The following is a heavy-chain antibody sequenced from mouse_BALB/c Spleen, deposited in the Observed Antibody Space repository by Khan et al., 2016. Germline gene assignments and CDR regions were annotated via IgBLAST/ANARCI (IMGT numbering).Heavy chain of an antibody. Sequence: VELVESGPGLVAPSQSLSITCTVSGFSLTSYGVHWVRQPPGKGLEWLGVIWAGGSTNYNSALMSRLSISKANSKSQVFLTMNSLQTDDTAMYYCARDWYWYFDVWGAGTTVTVSS. CDR3: ARDWYWYFDV. CDR1: GFSLTSYG. V-gene: IGHV2-9*02. CDR2: IWAGGST. J-gene: IGHJ1*01.